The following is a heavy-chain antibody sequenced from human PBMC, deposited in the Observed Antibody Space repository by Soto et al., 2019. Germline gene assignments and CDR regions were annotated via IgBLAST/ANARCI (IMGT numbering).Heavy chain of an antibody. V-gene: IGHV4-39*01. CDR3: ARRARNDFWSGYFFDY. CDR1: GGSISSSSYY. D-gene: IGHD3-3*01. CDR2: IYYSGST. J-gene: IGHJ4*02. Sequence: SETLSLTCTVSGGSISSSSYYWGWIRQPPGKGLEWIGSIYYSGSTYYNPSLKSRVTISVDTSKNQFSLKLSSVTAADTAVYYCARRARNDFWSGYFFDYWGQGTLVTVSS.